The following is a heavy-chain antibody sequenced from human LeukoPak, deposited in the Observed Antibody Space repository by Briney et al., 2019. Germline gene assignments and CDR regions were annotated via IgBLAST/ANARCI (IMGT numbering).Heavy chain of an antibody. D-gene: IGHD6-19*01. Sequence: GASVKVSCKASGYTFTSYGISWVRQAPGQGLEWMGWISAHNGNTNYAQKLQGRVTMTTDTSTRTAYMELRSLRSDDTAVYYCAIAVAGVDWFDPWGQGTLVTVSS. CDR1: GYTFTSYG. J-gene: IGHJ5*02. CDR3: AIAVAGVDWFDP. CDR2: ISAHNGNT. V-gene: IGHV1-18*01.